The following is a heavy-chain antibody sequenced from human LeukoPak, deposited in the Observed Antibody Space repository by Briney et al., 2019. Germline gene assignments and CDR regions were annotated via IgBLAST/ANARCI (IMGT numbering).Heavy chain of an antibody. CDR3: ARDDLSVSGSYPYYFDH. Sequence: GGSLRLSCAASGFTVSNFGMHWVRQVPDKGLEWLAVMSKDGGDKHYADSVTGRFTISRDSSKNTLYLQMNSLRGEDTAVYYCARDDLSVSGSYPYYFDHWGQGTLVTVSS. CDR1: GFTVSNFG. J-gene: IGHJ4*02. V-gene: IGHV3-30*04. D-gene: IGHD3-16*02. CDR2: MSKDGGDK.